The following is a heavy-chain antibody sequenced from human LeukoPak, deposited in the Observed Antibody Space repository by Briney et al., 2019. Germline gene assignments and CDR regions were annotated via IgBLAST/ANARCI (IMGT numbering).Heavy chain of an antibody. D-gene: IGHD6-25*01. Sequence: GGSLRLSCAASGFTFSDYWMHWLPQAPGKGLVWVSRVNSAGSTTTYADSVKGRFTISRDNAKNTLYLQMNSLRADDTAVYYCTRDLAADAFDVWGQGTVVTVSS. CDR3: TRDLAADAFDV. CDR1: GFTFSDYW. V-gene: IGHV3-74*01. J-gene: IGHJ3*01. CDR2: VNSAGSTT.